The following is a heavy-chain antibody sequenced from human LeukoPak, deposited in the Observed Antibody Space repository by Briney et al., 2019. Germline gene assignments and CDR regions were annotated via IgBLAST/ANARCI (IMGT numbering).Heavy chain of an antibody. V-gene: IGHV4-34*01. Sequence: PSETLSHTCAVYGGSFSGYYWSWIREPPGKGLEWIGEINHSGSTNYNPSLKSRVTISVDTSKNQFSLKLSSVTAADTAVYYCARVPVVVPAASSFGFDPWGQGTLVTVSS. CDR3: ARVPVVVPAASSFGFDP. J-gene: IGHJ5*02. D-gene: IGHD2-2*01. CDR2: INHSGST. CDR1: GGSFSGYY.